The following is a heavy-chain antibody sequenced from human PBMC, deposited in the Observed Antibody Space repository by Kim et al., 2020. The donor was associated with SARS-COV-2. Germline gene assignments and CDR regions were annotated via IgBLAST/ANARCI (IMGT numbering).Heavy chain of an antibody. D-gene: IGHD1-20*01. CDR1: GFDFKTYV. CDR2: IIGGGGMT. CDR3: ANYGITSR. V-gene: IGHV3-23*01. Sequence: GGSLRLSCAASGFDFKTYVMSWVRQVPGKGLEWISAIIGGGGMTYYADSVKGRFTISRDNSQNILYLQMDNLRAEDTALYYCANYGITSRWGQGTLVTVS. J-gene: IGHJ4*02.